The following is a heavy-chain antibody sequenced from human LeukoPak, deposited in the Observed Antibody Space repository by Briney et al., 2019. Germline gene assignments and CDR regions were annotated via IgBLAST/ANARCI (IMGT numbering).Heavy chain of an antibody. D-gene: IGHD6-6*01. CDR1: GFTFSGFW. J-gene: IGHJ3*01. CDR3: ARSSYSSSSSV. Sequence: GGSLRLSCAVSGFTFSGFWMSWSRQAPGKGLEWVASINSDGSEGYYADVVKGRFTISRDNAKNSLYLQINSLRTEDTAVYYCARSSYSSSSSVWGQGTMVTVSS. V-gene: IGHV3-7*03. CDR2: INSDGSEG.